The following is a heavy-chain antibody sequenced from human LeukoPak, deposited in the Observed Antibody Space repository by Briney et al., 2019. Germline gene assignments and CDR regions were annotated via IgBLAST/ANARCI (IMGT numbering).Heavy chain of an antibody. D-gene: IGHD3-10*01. J-gene: IGHJ4*02. CDR1: GGSFSGYY. V-gene: IGHV4-34*01. CDR3: ARHPRGDYYGSGSLQYYFDY. CDR2: INHSGST. Sequence: PSETLSLTCAVYGGSFSGYYWSWIRQPPGKGLEWIGEINHSGSTNYNPSLKSRVTISVDTSKNQFSLKLSSVTAADTAVYYCARHPRGDYYGSGSLQYYFDYWGQGTLVTVSS.